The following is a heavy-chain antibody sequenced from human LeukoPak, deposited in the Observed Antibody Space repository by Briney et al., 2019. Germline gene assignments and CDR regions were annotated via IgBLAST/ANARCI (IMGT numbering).Heavy chain of an antibody. CDR1: GFSISNAYY. V-gene: IGHV4-38-2*02. J-gene: IGHJ5*02. CDR3: ARGLYNGGWFDP. CDR2: SYHSGNT. Sequence: SETLSLTCSVSGFSISNAYYWGWIRQPPGKGLEWIGSSYHSGNTYYNPSLKSRVPISVDTSRNQFSLKLGSVTATDTALYYCARGLYNGGWFDPWGQGTLVTVSS. D-gene: IGHD1-14*01.